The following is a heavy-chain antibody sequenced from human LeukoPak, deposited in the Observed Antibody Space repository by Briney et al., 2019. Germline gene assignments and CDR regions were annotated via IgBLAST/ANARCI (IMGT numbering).Heavy chain of an antibody. Sequence: PGGSLRLSCAASGSTFSDYYMSWIRQAPGKGLEWVSYISSSGSTIYYADSVKGRFTISRDNAKNSLYLQMNSLRAEDTAVYYCARDRVLRFLEWSPRGYYGMDVWGQGTTVTVSS. J-gene: IGHJ6*02. CDR1: GSTFSDYY. V-gene: IGHV3-11*01. CDR3: ARDRVLRFLEWSPRGYYGMDV. CDR2: ISSSGSTI. D-gene: IGHD3-3*01.